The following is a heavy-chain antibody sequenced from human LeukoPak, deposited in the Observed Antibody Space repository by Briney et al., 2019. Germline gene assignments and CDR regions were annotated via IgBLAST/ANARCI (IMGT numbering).Heavy chain of an antibody. Sequence: PGGSLRLSCAASGFTFSSYAMSWVRQAPGKGLEWVSAISGSGGNTYYADPVKGRFTISRDNSKKTLYLQMNSLRAEDTAVYYCAKDILTGPHYFDYWGQGTLVTISS. D-gene: IGHD3-9*01. V-gene: IGHV3-23*01. CDR2: ISGSGGNT. CDR1: GFTFSSYA. CDR3: AKDILTGPHYFDY. J-gene: IGHJ4*02.